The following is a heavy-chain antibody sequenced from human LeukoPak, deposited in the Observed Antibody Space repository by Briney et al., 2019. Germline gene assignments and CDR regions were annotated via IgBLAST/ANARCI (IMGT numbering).Heavy chain of an antibody. CDR1: GDSISLSFYY. Sequence: SETLSLTCSVSGDSISLSFYYWGWVRQPPGKALEWIGSVYYSGTTSYNPSLKSRVTISVDMSKNHFSLRLRSVTATDTAMYYCARGTLYRGWSYYLDFWGQGSQVTVSS. CDR3: ARGTLYRGWSYYLDF. V-gene: IGHV4-39*07. D-gene: IGHD6-19*01. J-gene: IGHJ4*02. CDR2: VYYSGTT.